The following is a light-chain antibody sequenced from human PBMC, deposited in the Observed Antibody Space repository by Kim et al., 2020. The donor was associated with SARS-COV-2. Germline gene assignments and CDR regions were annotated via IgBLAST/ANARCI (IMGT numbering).Light chain of an antibody. Sequence: SYELTQPPSMSVSPGQTASITCSGDKLADKYINWYQQKPGQTPVLVIYQDTKRPSGIPERFSGSNSGNTATLTISGTQAMDEADYYCQAWDSSTGVFGGGTQLTVL. CDR1: KLADKY. J-gene: IGLJ3*02. CDR2: QDT. V-gene: IGLV3-1*01. CDR3: QAWDSSTGV.